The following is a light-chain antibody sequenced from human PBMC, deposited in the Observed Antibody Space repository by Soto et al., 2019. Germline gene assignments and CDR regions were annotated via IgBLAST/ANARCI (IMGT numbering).Light chain of an antibody. Sequence: EIVMTQSPATLSVSPGERATLSCRASQNINNNLAWYQHKPGQVPRLLIYHASTGATGIPARFSASGSGTELTLTISSVQSEDFAVYYCQEYNDWPLTFGGGTKVEIK. CDR1: QNINNN. J-gene: IGKJ4*01. CDR3: QEYNDWPLT. CDR2: HAS. V-gene: IGKV3-15*01.